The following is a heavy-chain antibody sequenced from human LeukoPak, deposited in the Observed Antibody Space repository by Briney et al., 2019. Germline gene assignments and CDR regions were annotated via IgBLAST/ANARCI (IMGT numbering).Heavy chain of an antibody. CDR1: GFTFSSYA. J-gene: IGHJ6*03. CDR3: ALTGSGVYYYYMDV. V-gene: IGHV3-23*01. CDR2: ISGSGGST. Sequence: GGSLRLSCAASGFTFSSYAMSWVRQAPGKWLEWVSAISGSGGSTYYADSVKGRFTISRDNSKNTLYLQMNSLRAEDTSVYYCALTGSGVYYYYMDVWGKGTTVTVSS. D-gene: IGHD7-27*01.